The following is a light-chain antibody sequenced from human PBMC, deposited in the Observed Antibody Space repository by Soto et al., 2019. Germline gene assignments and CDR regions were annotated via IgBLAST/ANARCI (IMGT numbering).Light chain of an antibody. J-gene: IGKJ4*01. V-gene: IGKV3-20*01. CDR2: DAS. CDR3: QKYNSAPLT. Sequence: EIVLTQSPGTLSVSPGERATLSCRASQSVSNTYLAWYQQKPGQAPRLLIYDASSRATGIPDRFSGSGSGTDFTLTISSLQPEDVATYYCQKYNSAPLTFGGGTKVDIK. CDR1: QSVSNTY.